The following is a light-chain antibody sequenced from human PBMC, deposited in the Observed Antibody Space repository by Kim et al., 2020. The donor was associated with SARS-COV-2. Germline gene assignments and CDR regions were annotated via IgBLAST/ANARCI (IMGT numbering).Light chain of an antibody. CDR3: QERINWPRT. CDR1: QSVSSY. CDR2: AAS. Sequence: EIVLTQSPATLSLSPGERATLSCRASQSVSSYLAWYPQKTGQAPRLLISAASNRATVIPARFSGSGSGTDFTLTISSLEPEDFAVYYCQERINWPRTFAQGTKVDIK. V-gene: IGKV3-11*01. J-gene: IGKJ1*01.